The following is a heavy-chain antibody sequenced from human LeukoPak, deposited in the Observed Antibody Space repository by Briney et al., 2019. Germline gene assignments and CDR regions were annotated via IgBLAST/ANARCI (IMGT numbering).Heavy chain of an antibody. CDR1: GGSIGTFY. D-gene: IGHD3/OR15-3a*01. V-gene: IGHV4-59*01. Sequence: PSETLSLTCTVSGGSIGTFYWSWIRQPPGKGLEWIGYIHHSGNTNYNPSLESRVTISLHRSKNQFSLRLNSVTDADTAVYYCARDHEVDTYAFSAWIDTWGQGTPATVSS. CDR2: IHHSGNT. CDR3: ARDHEVDTYAFSAWIDT. J-gene: IGHJ5*02.